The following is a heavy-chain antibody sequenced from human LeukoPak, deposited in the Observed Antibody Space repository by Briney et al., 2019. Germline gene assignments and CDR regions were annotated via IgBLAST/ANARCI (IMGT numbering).Heavy chain of an antibody. Sequence: GGSLRLSCAASGFTFSSNVMSWVRPAPGMGLEWDSSVSRSGATIYSADSVKGRFTSSRGNSKNTLYLQMNSLRAEDTAVYYCARDELTMYSSSWYGSDAFDIWGQGTMVTVSS. D-gene: IGHD6-13*01. J-gene: IGHJ3*02. V-gene: IGHV3-23*01. CDR2: VSRSGATI. CDR3: ARDELTMYSSSWYGSDAFDI. CDR1: GFTFSSNV.